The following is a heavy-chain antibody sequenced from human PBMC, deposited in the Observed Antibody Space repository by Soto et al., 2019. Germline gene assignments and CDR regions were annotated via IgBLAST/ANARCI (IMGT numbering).Heavy chain of an antibody. Sequence: EVQLEESGGGLVKPGGSLRLSCAASGFTFSTYSMNWVRQAPGKGLEWVSCISSSSSYKYYADSVKGRFTISRDNAKNSLYLQMNSLRVEDTAVYYCARDRYSISRHYGMDVWGRGTTVTVSS. D-gene: IGHD6-13*01. CDR3: ARDRYSISRHYGMDV. CDR2: ISSSSSYK. V-gene: IGHV3-21*01. J-gene: IGHJ6*02. CDR1: GFTFSTYS.